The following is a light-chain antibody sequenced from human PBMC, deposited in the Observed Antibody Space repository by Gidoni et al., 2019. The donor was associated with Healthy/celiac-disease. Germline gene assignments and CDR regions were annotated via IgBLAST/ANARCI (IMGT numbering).Light chain of an antibody. Sequence: RATLSCRASQSVSSSYLAWYQQKPGQAPRLLIYGASSRATGIPDRFSGSGSGTDFTLTISRLEPEDFAVYYCQQYGSSPKFGQGTKVEIK. CDR3: QQYGSSPK. CDR2: GAS. V-gene: IGKV3-20*01. CDR1: QSVSSSY. J-gene: IGKJ1*01.